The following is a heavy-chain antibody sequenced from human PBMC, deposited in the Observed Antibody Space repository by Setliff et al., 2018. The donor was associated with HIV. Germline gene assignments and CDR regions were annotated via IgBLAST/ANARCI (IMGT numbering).Heavy chain of an antibody. J-gene: IGHJ3*02. Sequence: LSLTCTVSGDSISSGGYYWSWIRQLPGKGLEWIGYIYYSGATYYNPSLKNRVTISEDSSMNQFSLKLTSVTAADTAVYYCARVREISDVRLSAFDIWGQGTMVTVSS. V-gene: IGHV4-31*03. CDR3: ARVREISDVRLSAFDI. D-gene: IGHD2-21*02. CDR2: IYYSGAT. CDR1: GDSISSGGYY.